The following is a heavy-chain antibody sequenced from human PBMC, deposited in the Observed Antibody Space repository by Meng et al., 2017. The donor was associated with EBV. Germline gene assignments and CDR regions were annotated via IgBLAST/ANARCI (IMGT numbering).Heavy chain of an antibody. D-gene: IGHD5-12*01. Sequence: LEEPGPGLGKPSETLSRTCTVSGGSISSSSYYWGWIRQPPGKGLEWIGSIYYSGSTYYNPSLKSQVTISVDTSKNQFSLKLSSVTAADTAVYYCARVVATIFTNWFDPWGQGTLVTVSS. V-gene: IGHV4-39*07. CDR3: ARVVATIFTNWFDP. CDR2: IYYSGST. CDR1: GGSISSSSYY. J-gene: IGHJ5*02.